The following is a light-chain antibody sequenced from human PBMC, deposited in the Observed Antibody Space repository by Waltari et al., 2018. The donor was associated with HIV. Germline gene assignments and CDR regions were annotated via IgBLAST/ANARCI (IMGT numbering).Light chain of an antibody. CDR2: SNT. V-gene: IGLV1-44*01. CDR3: SAWDGGRKGCV. J-gene: IGLJ3*02. Sequence: QSLLAQPPSASGHPGPRATISSTGNGSNISSNTLIWYHQLPGTAPKLLIYSNTKRPSGVSDRFSGSKSGTSASLTISGLQAEDEADYYCSAWDGGRKGCVFGGGTKVTVL. CDR1: GSNISSNT.